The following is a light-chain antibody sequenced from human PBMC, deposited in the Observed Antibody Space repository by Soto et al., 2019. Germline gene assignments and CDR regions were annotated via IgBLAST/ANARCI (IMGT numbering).Light chain of an antibody. CDR3: QVWDSSSDHRGV. V-gene: IGLV3-21*04. CDR2: FDT. Sequence: ELTQPPSVSVAPGKTARITCGGNNIGSKSVHWYQQKPGQAPVLVIYFDTDRPSGIPERFSGSNSGNTATLTISRVEAGDEADYYCQVWDSSSDHRGVFGGGTKVTVL. J-gene: IGLJ3*02. CDR1: NIGSKS.